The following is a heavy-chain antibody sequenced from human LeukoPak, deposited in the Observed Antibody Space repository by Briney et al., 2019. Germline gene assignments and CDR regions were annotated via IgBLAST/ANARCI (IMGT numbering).Heavy chain of an antibody. J-gene: IGHJ3*02. CDR2: ISYDGSNK. V-gene: IGHV3-30-3*01. D-gene: IGHD5-24*01. Sequence: GGSLRLSCAASGFTFSSYAMHWVRQAPGKGLEWVAVISYDGSNKYYADSVKGRFTISRDNSKNTLYLQMNSLRAEDTAVYYCARSREMATIGDDAFDIWGQGTMVTVSS. CDR1: GFTFSSYA. CDR3: ARSREMATIGDDAFDI.